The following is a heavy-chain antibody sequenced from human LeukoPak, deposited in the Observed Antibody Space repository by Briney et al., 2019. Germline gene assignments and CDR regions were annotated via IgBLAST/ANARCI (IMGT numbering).Heavy chain of an antibody. CDR1: GGTFSSYA. D-gene: IGHD2-8*01. Sequence: ASVKVSCKASGGTFSSYAISWVRQAPGQGLEWMGIINPSGGSTSYAQKFQGRVTMTRDTSTSTVYMELSSLRSEDTAVYYCARDGDIVLMVYAHTDYYYYGMDVWGQGTTVTVSS. V-gene: IGHV1-46*01. J-gene: IGHJ6*02. CDR2: INPSGGST. CDR3: ARDGDIVLMVYAHTDYYYYGMDV.